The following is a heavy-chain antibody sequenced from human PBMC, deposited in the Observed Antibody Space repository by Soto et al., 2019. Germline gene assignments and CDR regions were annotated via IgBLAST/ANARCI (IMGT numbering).Heavy chain of an antibody. J-gene: IGHJ5*02. CDR2: INHSGST. CDR1: GGSFSGYY. CDR3: ARHQNRGYCSGGSCYSGWFDP. V-gene: IGHV4-34*01. Sequence: QVQLQQWGAGLLKPSETLSLTCAVYGGSFSGYYWSWIRQPPGKGLEWIGEINHSGSTNYNPSLQSRDTISVDTSKNQFSLKLSSVTAADTAVYYCARHQNRGYCSGGSCYSGWFDPWGQGTLVTVSS. D-gene: IGHD2-15*01.